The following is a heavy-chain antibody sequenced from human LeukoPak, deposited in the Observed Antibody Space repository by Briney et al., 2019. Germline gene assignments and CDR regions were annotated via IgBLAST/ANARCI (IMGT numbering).Heavy chain of an antibody. CDR3: ARGSSWSYDY. CDR2: IWYDGSNK. J-gene: IGHJ4*02. CDR1: GFTFSSYG. V-gene: IGHV3-33*01. Sequence: PGRSLRLSCAASGFTFSSYGMHWVRQAPGKGLEWVAVIWYDGSNKYYADSVKGRFTISRDNSKNTLYLQMNSLRAEDTAVYYCARGSSWSYDYWGRGTLVTVSS. D-gene: IGHD6-13*01.